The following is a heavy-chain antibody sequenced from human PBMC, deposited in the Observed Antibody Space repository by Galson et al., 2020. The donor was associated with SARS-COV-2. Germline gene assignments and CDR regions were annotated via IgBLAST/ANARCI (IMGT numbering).Heavy chain of an antibody. J-gene: IGHJ4*02. Sequence: ASVKVSCKASGYTFISFYIHWVRQAPGQGLEWMGVINPSGDITSYAQKLRGRVTVTRDISTQTVYMELSSLTSEDTAVYYCAREWGDINSSVFDYWGQGSLFVVSS. V-gene: IGHV1-46*04. CDR1: GYTFISFY. CDR2: INPSGDIT. D-gene: IGHD2-21*01. CDR3: AREWGDINSSVFDY.